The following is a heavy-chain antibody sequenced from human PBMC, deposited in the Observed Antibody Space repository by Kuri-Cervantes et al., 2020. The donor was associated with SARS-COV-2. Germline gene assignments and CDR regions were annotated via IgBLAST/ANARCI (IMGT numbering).Heavy chain of an antibody. CDR3: AVVDTFDSLA. J-gene: IGHJ5*02. Sequence: SETLSLTCTVSGGSISSYYWSWIRQPPGKGLEWIGEINHSGSTNYNPSLKSRVTISVDTSKNQFSLKLSSVTAADTAVYYCAVVDTFDSLAWGQGTLVNVAS. D-gene: IGHD5-18*01. CDR2: INHSGST. V-gene: IGHV4-34*01. CDR1: GGSISSYY.